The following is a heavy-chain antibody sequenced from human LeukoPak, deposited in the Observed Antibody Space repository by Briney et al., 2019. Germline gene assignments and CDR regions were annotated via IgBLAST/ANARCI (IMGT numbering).Heavy chain of an antibody. Sequence: PSETLSLTCTVSGGSISSSRNSRDWIRHPPGKGLEWVGSIYSSGSTCYNPSLKSRVTISVDTSKKQFSLKLTSVTAADTAVYYCATSYDTSGYYLFDYWGQGTLVTASS. V-gene: IGHV4-39*01. D-gene: IGHD3-22*01. CDR2: IYSSGST. CDR3: ATSYDTSGYYLFDY. J-gene: IGHJ4*02. CDR1: GGSISSSRNS.